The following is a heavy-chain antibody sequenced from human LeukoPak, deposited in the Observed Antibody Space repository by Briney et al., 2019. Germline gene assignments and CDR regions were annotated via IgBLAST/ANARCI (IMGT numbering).Heavy chain of an antibody. CDR3: ARRGYSYGGTHAFDI. CDR1: GYTFTGYY. J-gene: IGHJ3*02. CDR2: INPNSGGT. D-gene: IGHD5-18*01. Sequence: ASVKVSCKASGYTFTGYYMHWVRQAPGQGLEWMGWINPNSGGTNYAQKFQGRVTMTRDTSISTAYMELSRLRSDDTALYYCARRGYSYGGTHAFDIWGQGTMVTVSS. V-gene: IGHV1-2*02.